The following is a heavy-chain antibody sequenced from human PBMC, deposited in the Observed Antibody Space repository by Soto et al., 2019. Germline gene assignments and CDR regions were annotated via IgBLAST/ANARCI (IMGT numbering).Heavy chain of an antibody. D-gene: IGHD1-7*01. CDR2: IYSGGST. CDR1: GFTVSSNY. J-gene: IGHJ4*02. Sequence: QPGGSLRLSCAASGFTVSSNYMSWVRQAPGKGLEWVSVIYSGGSTYYADSVKGRFTISRDNSKNTLYLQMNSLRAEDTAVYYCSGALVNNWNLGEEYYFDEWGQGTLVTVSS. V-gene: IGHV3-66*01. CDR3: SGALVNNWNLGEEYYFDE.